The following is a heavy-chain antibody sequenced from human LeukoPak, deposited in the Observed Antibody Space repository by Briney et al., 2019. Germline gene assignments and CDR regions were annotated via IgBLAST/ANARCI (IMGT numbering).Heavy chain of an antibody. CDR1: GFTFSSYW. J-gene: IGHJ4*02. D-gene: IGHD1-7*01. CDR2: IDYDGSIT. V-gene: IGHV3-74*01. CDR3: VKDLGGNYDY. Sequence: GGSLRLSCAASGFTFSSYWIHWVRQVPGKGLVWVSRIDYDGSITNYADSVKGRFTITRDNARNTLYLQMNSLRVDDTAVYYCVKDLGGNYDYWGQGTLVTVSS.